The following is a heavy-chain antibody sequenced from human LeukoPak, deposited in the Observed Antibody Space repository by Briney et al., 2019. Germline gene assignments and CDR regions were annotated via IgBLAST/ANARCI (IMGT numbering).Heavy chain of an antibody. CDR1: GFTFDDYA. Sequence: GRSLRLSCAASGFTFDDYAVHWVRQAPGKGLEWVSGISWNSGSIGYADSVKGRFTISRDNAKNSLYLQMNSLRAEDTALYYCAKDIRDTSYYFDTWGQGTLVTVSS. CDR2: ISWNSGSI. V-gene: IGHV3-9*01. D-gene: IGHD5-18*01. CDR3: AKDIRDTSYYFDT. J-gene: IGHJ4*02.